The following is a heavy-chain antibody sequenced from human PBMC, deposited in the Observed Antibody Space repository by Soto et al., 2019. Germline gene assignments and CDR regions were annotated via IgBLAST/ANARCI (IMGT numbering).Heavy chain of an antibody. J-gene: IGHJ3*02. V-gene: IGHV4-30-2*01. CDR1: GGSISSGGYS. CDR3: ARGTRSRAFDI. CDR2: IYHSGST. Sequence: CAVSGGSISSGGYSWSWIRQPPGKGLEWIGYIYHSGSTYYNPSLTSRVTISVDRSKNQFSLKLSSVTAADTAVYYCARGTRSRAFDIWGQGTMVTVSS.